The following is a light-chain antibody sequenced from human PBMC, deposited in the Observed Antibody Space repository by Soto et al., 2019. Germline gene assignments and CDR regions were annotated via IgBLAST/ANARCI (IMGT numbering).Light chain of an antibody. CDR1: SSDVGGFNC. Sequence: QSALTQPASVSGSPGQSITISCTGTSSDVGGFNCVSWYQQHPGKAPKLMIYEVSKRPSGVSNRFSGSKSGNTASLTISGLQAEDEADYYCSSYASSSTYVFGTGTKLTVL. V-gene: IGLV2-14*01. J-gene: IGLJ1*01. CDR3: SSYASSSTYV. CDR2: EVS.